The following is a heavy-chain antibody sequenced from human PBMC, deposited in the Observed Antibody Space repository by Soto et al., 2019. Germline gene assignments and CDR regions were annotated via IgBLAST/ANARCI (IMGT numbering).Heavy chain of an antibody. V-gene: IGHV1-18*04. Sequence: ASVKVSCKASGYIFTDYYMHWVRQAPGQELEWMGWISANNGNTNYAQKLQGRVTMTTDTSTSTAYMELRSLRSDDTAVYYCARDLVVGATGPRDAFDIWGQGTMVTVSS. CDR3: ARDLVVGATGPRDAFDI. CDR2: ISANNGNT. D-gene: IGHD1-26*01. CDR1: GYIFTDYY. J-gene: IGHJ3*02.